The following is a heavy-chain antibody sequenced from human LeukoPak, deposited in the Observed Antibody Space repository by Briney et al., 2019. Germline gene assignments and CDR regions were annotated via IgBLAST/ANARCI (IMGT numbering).Heavy chain of an antibody. CDR3: ARREDWNSPYYYYMDV. Sequence: GRSLRLSCAASGFTFSSYAMHWVRQAPGKGLEWVAVISYDGSNKYYADSVKGRFTISRDNSKNTLYLQMNSLRAEDTAVYYCARREDWNSPYYYYMDVWGKGTTVTVSS. D-gene: IGHD1-7*01. CDR1: GFTFSSYA. J-gene: IGHJ6*03. CDR2: ISYDGSNK. V-gene: IGHV3-30-3*01.